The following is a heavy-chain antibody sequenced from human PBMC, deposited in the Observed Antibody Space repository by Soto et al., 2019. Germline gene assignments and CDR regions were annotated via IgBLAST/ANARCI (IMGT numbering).Heavy chain of an antibody. CDR2: IRSKANSYAT. D-gene: IGHD2-15*01. V-gene: IGHV3-73*01. CDR3: TRRAPDGGCSGGSCYSDY. Sequence: GGSLRLSCAASGFTFSGSAMHWVRQASGKGLEWVGRIRSKANSYATAYAASVKGRFTISRDDSKNTAYLQMNSLKTEDTAVYYCTRRAPDGGCSGGSCYSDYWGQGTLVTVSS. CDR1: GFTFSGSA. J-gene: IGHJ4*02.